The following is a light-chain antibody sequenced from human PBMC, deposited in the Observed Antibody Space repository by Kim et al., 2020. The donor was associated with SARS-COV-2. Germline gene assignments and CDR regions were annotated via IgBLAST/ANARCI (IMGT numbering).Light chain of an antibody. Sequence: KAVTISGTRSSGSIASNYGQWYQQRPGSAPTTVIYEDNQRPSGVPDRFSGSIDSSSNSASLTISGLKTEDEADYYCQSYDSSNLWVFGGGTQLTVL. CDR2: EDN. CDR3: QSYDSSNLWV. J-gene: IGLJ3*02. V-gene: IGLV6-57*03. CDR1: SGSIASNY.